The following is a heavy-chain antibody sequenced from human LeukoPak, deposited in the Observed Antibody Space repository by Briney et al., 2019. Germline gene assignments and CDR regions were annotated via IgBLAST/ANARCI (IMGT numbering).Heavy chain of an antibody. CDR1: GGSIGSSGFY. V-gene: IGHV4-39*01. CDR2: IYYPEST. D-gene: IGHD6-19*01. CDR3: VRHVSSGWDYYNGLDV. Sequence: SETLSLTCKVSGGSIGSSGFYWGWIRQPPGMGLEWIGSIYYPESTHYNPSLESRVTISVDTSKYQVSLTLSSVTATDTAVYYCVRHVSSGWDYYNGLDVWGQGTTVTVSS. J-gene: IGHJ6*02.